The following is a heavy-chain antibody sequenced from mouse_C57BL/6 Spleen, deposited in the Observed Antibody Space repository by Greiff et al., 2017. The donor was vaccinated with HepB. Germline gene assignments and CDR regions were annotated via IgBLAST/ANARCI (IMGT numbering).Heavy chain of an antibody. CDR2: IYPGGGYT. CDR1: GYTFTNYW. J-gene: IGHJ3*01. Sequence: QVQLQQSGAELVRPGTSVKMSCKATGYTFTNYWIGWVKQRPGHGLEWIGEIYPGGGYTNYNEKFKGKATLTADKSSSTAYMQFSSLTTEASAIYYSASMGYGNYTPWIAYWGQGTLVTVSA. CDR3: ASMGYGNYTPWIAY. V-gene: IGHV1-63*01. D-gene: IGHD2-1*01.